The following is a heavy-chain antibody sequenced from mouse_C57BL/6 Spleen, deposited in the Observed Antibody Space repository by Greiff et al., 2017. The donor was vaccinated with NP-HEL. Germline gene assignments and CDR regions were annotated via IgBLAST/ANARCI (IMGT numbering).Heavy chain of an antibody. CDR1: GFTFSSYT. V-gene: IGHV5-9*01. D-gene: IGHD1-1*02. J-gene: IGHJ3*01. Sequence: EVQVVESGGGLVKPGGSLKLSCAASGFTFSSYTMSWVRQTPEKRLEWVATISGGGGNTYYPDSVKGRFTISRDNAKNTLYLQMSSLRSEDTALYYCARPGGPGAWFAYWGQGTLVTVSA. CDR2: ISGGGGNT. CDR3: ARPGGPGAWFAY.